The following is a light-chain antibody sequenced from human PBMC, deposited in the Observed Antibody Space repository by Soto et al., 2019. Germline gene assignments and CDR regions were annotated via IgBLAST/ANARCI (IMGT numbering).Light chain of an antibody. J-gene: IGLJ2*01. V-gene: IGLV6-57*04. CDR1: SGSIASNY. CDR2: EDN. CDR3: QSYDSRNGEV. Sequence: NFMLTQPHSVSESPGKTVIISCTRSSGSIASNYVQWYQQRPGRAPTTVIYEDNQRPSGVPDRFSGSIDSSSNSASLTISGLKTEEEADYFCQSYDSRNGEVFGGGTKLTVL.